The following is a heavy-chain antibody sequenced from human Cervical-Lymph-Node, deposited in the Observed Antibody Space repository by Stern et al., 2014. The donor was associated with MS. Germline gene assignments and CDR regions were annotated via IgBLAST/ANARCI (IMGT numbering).Heavy chain of an antibody. J-gene: IGHJ4*02. D-gene: IGHD6-19*01. CDR3: ARDAGIAVAGTGPYYFDF. Sequence: QLVQSGAEVKKPGSSVKVSCKASGGTFTSNAVSWVRQAPGHGLERMGGIIPIFGTANYAQRFQGRVTLTADASTSTAYMELSRLRSEDTAVYYCARDAGIAVAGTGPYYFDFWGQGTLVTVSS. CDR2: IIPIFGTA. V-gene: IGHV1-69*01. CDR1: GGTFTSNA.